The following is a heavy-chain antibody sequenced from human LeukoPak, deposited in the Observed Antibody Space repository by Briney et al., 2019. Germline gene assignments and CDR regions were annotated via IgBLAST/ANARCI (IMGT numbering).Heavy chain of an antibody. CDR2: INPNSGGT. Sequence: ASVKVSCKASGYTFTGCYMHWVRQAPGQGLEWMGWINPNSGGTNYAQRFQGRVTMTRDTSISTAYLELSWLRSDDTAVYYCARDHGGNFYDYWGQGTLVTVSS. CDR1: GYTFTGCY. CDR3: ARDHGGNFYDY. J-gene: IGHJ4*02. D-gene: IGHD4-23*01. V-gene: IGHV1-2*02.